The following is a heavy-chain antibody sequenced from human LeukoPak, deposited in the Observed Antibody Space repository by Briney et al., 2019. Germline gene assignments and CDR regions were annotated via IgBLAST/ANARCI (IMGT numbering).Heavy chain of an antibody. D-gene: IGHD5-12*01. CDR2: INSDGSST. J-gene: IGHJ3*02. CDR1: GFTFSSYW. V-gene: IGHV3-74*01. Sequence: PGGSLRLPCAASGFTFSSYWMHWVRQAPVKGLVWVSRINSDGSSTDYADSVKGRFTISRDNAKNTLYLQMNSLRAEDTAVYYCARGTGYAVFDIWRQGTMVTVSS. CDR3: ARGTGYAVFDI.